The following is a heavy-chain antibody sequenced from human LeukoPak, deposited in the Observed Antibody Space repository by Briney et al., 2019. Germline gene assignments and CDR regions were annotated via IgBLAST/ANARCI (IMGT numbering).Heavy chain of an antibody. Sequence: ASVKVSCKASGYTFAGYYMHWVRQAPGQGLEWMGWINPNSGGTNYAQKFQGRVIMTRDMSTSTVYMELSSLRSEDTAVYYCARESFSGSYSFDYWGQGTLVTVSS. CDR3: ARESFSGSYSFDY. D-gene: IGHD1-26*01. CDR1: GYTFAGYY. J-gene: IGHJ4*02. V-gene: IGHV1-2*02. CDR2: INPNSGGT.